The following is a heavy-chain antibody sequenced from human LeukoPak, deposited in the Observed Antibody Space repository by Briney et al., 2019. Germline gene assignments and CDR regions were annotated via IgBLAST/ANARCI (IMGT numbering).Heavy chain of an antibody. CDR3: ARELRYFDWSRWFDP. J-gene: IGHJ5*02. CDR2: ISSSGSTI. CDR1: GFTFSSYE. Sequence: GGSLRLSCAASGFTFSSYEMNWVRQAPGKGLERVSYISSSGSTIYYADSVKGRFTISRDNAKNSLYLQMNSLRAEDTAVYYCARELRYFDWSRWFDPWGQGTLVTVSS. V-gene: IGHV3-48*03. D-gene: IGHD3-9*01.